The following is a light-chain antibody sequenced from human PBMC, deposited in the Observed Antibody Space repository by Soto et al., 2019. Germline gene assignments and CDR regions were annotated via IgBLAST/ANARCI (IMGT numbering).Light chain of an antibody. CDR1: QSVSRNY. J-gene: IGKJ1*01. V-gene: IGKV3-20*01. Sequence: EIALTQSPGTLSLSPGERSTLSCISSQSVSRNYLAWYQHKPGQAPTLLIYGASRRTPGIPDRFSGSGSGTDFTLTISGLEPEDFAVYYCQQYGDSPRTFGQGTKVDIK. CDR3: QQYGDSPRT. CDR2: GAS.